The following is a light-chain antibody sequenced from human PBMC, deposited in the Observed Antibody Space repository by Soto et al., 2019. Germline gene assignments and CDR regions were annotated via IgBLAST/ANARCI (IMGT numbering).Light chain of an antibody. CDR3: LLSYSGARV. V-gene: IGLV7-46*01. Sequence: QTVVTQEPSLTVSPGGTVTLTCGPSTGTVTSGHYPYWFHQKPGQAPRTLVYNTSDKHSWTPARFSGSLLGGKAALTLSGAQPEDEADFYCLLSYSGARVFGGGTKVTVL. J-gene: IGLJ3*02. CDR1: TGTVTSGHY. CDR2: NTS.